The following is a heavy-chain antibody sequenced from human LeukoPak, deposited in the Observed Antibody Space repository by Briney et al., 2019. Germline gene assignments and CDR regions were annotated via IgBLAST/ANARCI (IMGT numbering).Heavy chain of an antibody. D-gene: IGHD2-2*01. CDR1: GFTFSSYG. CDR3: ARASGPMDC. CDR2: IWYDGGNK. V-gene: IGHV3-33*01. Sequence: PVGSLRLSCAASGFTFSSYGMHWVRRAPGKGLEWVAVIWYDGGNKYYADSVKGRFTISRDNSKNTLYLQMNSLRAEDTAVYYCARASGPMDCWGQGTLATVSS. J-gene: IGHJ4*02.